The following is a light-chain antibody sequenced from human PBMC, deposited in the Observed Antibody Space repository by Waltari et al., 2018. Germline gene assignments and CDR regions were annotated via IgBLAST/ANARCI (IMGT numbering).Light chain of an antibody. CDR1: QSVSSY. Sequence: EIVLTQSPGTLSLSPGERATLSCRASQSVSSYLAWYQQKLGQAPRLLIYGASSRATGIPDRCSGSGSGTDFTLTISRLEPEDFVVYYCQQYGSSPGAFGQGTKVEMK. CDR2: GAS. J-gene: IGKJ1*01. V-gene: IGKV3-20*01. CDR3: QQYGSSPGA.